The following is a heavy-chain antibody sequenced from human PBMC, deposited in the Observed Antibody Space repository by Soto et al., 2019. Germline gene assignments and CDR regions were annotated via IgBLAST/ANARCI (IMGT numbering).Heavy chain of an antibody. V-gene: IGHV4-4*02. Sequence: SETLSLTCAVSSGSIGNVYWWSLVRQSAGKGLEWIGETSHDGVTNYNPSLEGRVTISIDKSKNQFYLDLNSVTAADTAMYYCARNGDCTSPACLVGWFAPSGPGPPVTVS. D-gene: IGHD2-8*01. CDR3: ARNGDCTSPACLVGWFAP. CDR1: SGSIGNVYW. J-gene: IGHJ5*02. CDR2: TSHDGVT.